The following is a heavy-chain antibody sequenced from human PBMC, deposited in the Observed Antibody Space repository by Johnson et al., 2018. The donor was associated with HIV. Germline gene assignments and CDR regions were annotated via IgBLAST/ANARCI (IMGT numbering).Heavy chain of an antibody. J-gene: IGHJ3*02. V-gene: IGHV3-30*03. CDR3: ARERNMIVVDDDAFDI. CDR1: GFAFIGYG. CDR2: ISYDGSIT. Sequence: QVQLVESGGGVVQPGTSLRLSCAASGFAFIGYGMHWVRQAPGKGLEWLAVISYDGSITHYADSVKGRFTISRDNSKNTLYLQMNSLRAEDTAVYYCARERNMIVVDDDAFDIWGQGTMVTVSS. D-gene: IGHD3-22*01.